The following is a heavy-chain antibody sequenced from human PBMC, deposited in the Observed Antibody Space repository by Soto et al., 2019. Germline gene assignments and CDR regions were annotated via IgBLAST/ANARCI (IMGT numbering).Heavy chain of an antibody. CDR1: GFTFSSYW. J-gene: IGHJ5*02. CDR2: ISSSSSTI. D-gene: IGHD2-15*01. V-gene: IGHV3-48*01. Sequence: GGSLRLSCAASGFTFSSYWMHWVRQAPGKGLVWVSHISSSSSTIYYADSVKGRFTISRDNAKNSLYLQMNSLRAEDTAVYYCARSSSSNWFDPWGQGTLVTVSS. CDR3: ARSSSSNWFDP.